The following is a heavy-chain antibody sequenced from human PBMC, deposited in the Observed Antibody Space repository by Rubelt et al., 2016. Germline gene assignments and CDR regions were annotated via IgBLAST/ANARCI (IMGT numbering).Heavy chain of an antibody. J-gene: IGHJ4*02. CDR3: ARGLQAVTG. D-gene: IGHD5-18*01. CDR2: VYHSGSA. Sequence: QVHLQESGPGLVKPSETLSLTCTVSGYSISSGYYWGWIRQPPGKGLEWIGSVYHSGSAYYKPSLKSRVTISVDTSKNQFALKLSSVTAADTAVYYCARGLQAVTGWGQGALVTVSS. V-gene: IGHV4-38-2*02. CDR1: GYSISSGYY.